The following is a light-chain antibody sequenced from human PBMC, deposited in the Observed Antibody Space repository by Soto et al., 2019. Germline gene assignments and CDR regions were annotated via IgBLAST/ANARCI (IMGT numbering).Light chain of an antibody. J-gene: IGLJ3*02. CDR3: SSYTSSNSLV. Sequence: QSALTQPASVSGSPGQSITISCTGTSGDVGAYNYVSWYQQHPGKAPKLMIYDVSDRPSGVSNRFSGSKSGNTASLTISGLQAEDEAHYYCSSYTSSNSLVFGGGTKRTVL. CDR1: SGDVGAYNY. CDR2: DVS. V-gene: IGLV2-14*01.